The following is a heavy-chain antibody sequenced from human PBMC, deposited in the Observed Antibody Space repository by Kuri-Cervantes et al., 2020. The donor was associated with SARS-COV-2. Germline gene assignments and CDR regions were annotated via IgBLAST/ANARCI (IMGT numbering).Heavy chain of an antibody. CDR2: ISGSGDST. V-gene: IGHV3-23*01. J-gene: IGHJ4*02. CDR1: GFSFSSYA. Sequence: GESLKISCAASGFSFSSYAMSWVRQAPGKGLEWVSSISGSGDSTYYGDSVKGRFTISRDNSKNTLYLQMNSLRAEDTAVYYCAKDPRDYYDSSGYYQYYDYWGQGTLVTVSS. D-gene: IGHD3-22*01. CDR3: AKDPRDYYDSSGYYQYYDY.